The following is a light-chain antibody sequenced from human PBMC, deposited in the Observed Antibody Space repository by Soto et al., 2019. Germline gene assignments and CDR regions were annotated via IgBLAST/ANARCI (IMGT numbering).Light chain of an antibody. Sequence: QSALTQPASVSGSPGQSITISCTGTSSDVGDYNYVSWYRQHPGKAPKLMLYDVSNRPSGISNRFSGSKSGNTASLTISGLQAEDEADYYCSSYTSSSTLFGTGTKLTVL. CDR2: DVS. CDR3: SSYTSSSTL. CDR1: SSDVGDYNY. V-gene: IGLV2-14*01. J-gene: IGLJ1*01.